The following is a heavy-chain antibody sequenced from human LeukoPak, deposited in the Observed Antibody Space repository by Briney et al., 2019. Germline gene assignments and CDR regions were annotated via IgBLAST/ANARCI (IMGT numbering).Heavy chain of an antibody. V-gene: IGHV4-4*07. Sequence: SETLSLTCTVSGGSISSYYWSWIRQPAGKGLEWVGRIYSSGSTNDNPSLKSRVTMSVDTSKNQFSLKLTSVTAADTAVYYCAGARSGSLDYWGQGTLVTVSS. CDR2: IYSSGST. CDR3: AGARSGSLDY. D-gene: IGHD1-26*01. CDR1: GGSISSYY. J-gene: IGHJ4*02.